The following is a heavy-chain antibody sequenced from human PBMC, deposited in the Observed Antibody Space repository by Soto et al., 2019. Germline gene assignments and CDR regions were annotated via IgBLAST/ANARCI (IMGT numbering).Heavy chain of an antibody. V-gene: IGHV2-5*02. J-gene: IGHJ4*02. D-gene: IGHD6-13*01. CDR3: AHRRGNSWDFDY. Sequence: QITLKESGPMLVKPTQTLTLTCTFSGFSLSTSGVGVGWIRQPPGKALEWLALIYWDDDKRYNTALKSRLTITKDSSKNQVVRKMTNMDPVDTATYYCAHRRGNSWDFDYWGQGTLVTVSS. CDR2: IYWDDDK. CDR1: GFSLSTSGVG.